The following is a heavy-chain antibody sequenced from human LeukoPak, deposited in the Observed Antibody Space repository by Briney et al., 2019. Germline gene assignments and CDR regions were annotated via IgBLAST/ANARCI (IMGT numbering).Heavy chain of an antibody. CDR2: IYTSGST. J-gene: IGHJ4*02. CDR1: GGSISTYY. CDR3: AREGPPSGNYDY. D-gene: IGHD4-23*01. Sequence: SETLSLTCTVSGGSISTYYWTWIRQPAGKGLEWIGRIYTSGSTNYNPSLKSRVTMSVDTSKSQFSLKLSSVTAADTAVYYCAREGPPSGNYDYWGQGTLVTVSS. V-gene: IGHV4-4*07.